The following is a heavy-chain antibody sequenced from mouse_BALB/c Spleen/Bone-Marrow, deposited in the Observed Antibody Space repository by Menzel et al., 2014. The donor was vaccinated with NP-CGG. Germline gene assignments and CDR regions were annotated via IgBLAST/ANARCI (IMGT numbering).Heavy chain of an antibody. CDR3: AREVNYAMDY. Sequence: DVKLQESGPALVKPSQTVYLTCNVTGISITTETYSWSWIRQLQGNKLEWLGYIYYGDTINYHTSLTSRTTITSKTSXNQFVLEMNSFTAEDTASYYCAREVNYAMDYWGQGTSVTVSS. D-gene: IGHD2-2*01. CDR2: IYYGDTI. CDR1: GISITTETYS. J-gene: IGHJ4*01. V-gene: IGHV3-5*02.